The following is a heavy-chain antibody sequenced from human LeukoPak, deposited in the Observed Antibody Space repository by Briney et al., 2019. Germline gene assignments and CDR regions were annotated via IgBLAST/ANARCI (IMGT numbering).Heavy chain of an antibody. J-gene: IGHJ6*03. V-gene: IGHV3-21*04. CDR2: ISSSSSYI. CDR1: GFTFSSYS. Sequence: GGSLRLSCAASGFTFSSYSMNWVRQAPGKGLEWVSSISSSSSYIYYADSVKGRFTISRDNAKNSLYLQMNSLRAEDTALYYCAREGSAYYYYMDVWGKGTTVTVSS. D-gene: IGHD2-15*01. CDR3: AREGSAYYYYMDV.